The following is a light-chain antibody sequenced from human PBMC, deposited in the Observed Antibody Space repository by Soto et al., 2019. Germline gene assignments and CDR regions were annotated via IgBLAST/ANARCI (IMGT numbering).Light chain of an antibody. J-gene: IGLJ1*01. CDR1: SSNIGTNL. CDR3: VTWDDNLASYV. Sequence: QSVLTQPRSASGSPGQRVTISCSGSSSNIGTNLVSWYRQVPGTAPQVFIHSNNQRASGVPDRFSGSKSGTSASLAISGLQSEDEGNYDCVTWDDNLASYVFGAGTKVTVL. V-gene: IGLV1-44*01. CDR2: SNN.